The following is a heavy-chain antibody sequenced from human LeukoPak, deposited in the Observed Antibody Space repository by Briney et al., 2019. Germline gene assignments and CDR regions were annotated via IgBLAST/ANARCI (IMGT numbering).Heavy chain of an antibody. V-gene: IGHV3-30*02. CDR3: AKRGQLLWYYFDY. Sequence: GGSLRLSCAASGFTFSSYGMHWVRQAPGKGLEWVAFIRYDGSNKYYADSVKGRFTISRDNSKNTLYLQMNSLRAEDTAVYYCAKRGQLLWYYFDYWGQGTLVTVSS. D-gene: IGHD2-2*01. J-gene: IGHJ4*02. CDR1: GFTFSSYG. CDR2: IRYDGSNK.